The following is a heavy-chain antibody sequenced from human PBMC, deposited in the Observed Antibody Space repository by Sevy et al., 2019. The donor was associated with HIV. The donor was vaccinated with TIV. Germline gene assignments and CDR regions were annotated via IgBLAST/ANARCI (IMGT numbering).Heavy chain of an antibody. V-gene: IGHV1-69*13. CDR2: IIPIFGTA. CDR1: GGTFSSYA. D-gene: IGHD6-13*01. J-gene: IGHJ4*02. CDR3: ARGRLAVDGTIGLFDY. Sequence: ASVKVSCKASGGTFSSYAISWVRQAPGQGLEWMGGIIPIFGTANYAQKFQGRVTITADESTSTAYMELSSLRSEDTAVYYCARGRLAVDGTIGLFDYWGQGTLVTDSS.